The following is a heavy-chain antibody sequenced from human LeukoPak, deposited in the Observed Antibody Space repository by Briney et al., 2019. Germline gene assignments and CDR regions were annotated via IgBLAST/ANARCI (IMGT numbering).Heavy chain of an antibody. CDR2: ISSSGSTI. Sequence: GGSLRLSCAASGFTFSSYEMNWVRQAPGKGLEWVSYISSSGSTIYYADSVKGRFTISRDNAKNSLYLQMNSLRAEDTAVYYCARDLGHYYGSGSYYCWGQGTMVTVSS. CDR3: ARDLGHYYGSGSYYC. D-gene: IGHD3-10*01. J-gene: IGHJ3*01. CDR1: GFTFSSYE. V-gene: IGHV3-48*03.